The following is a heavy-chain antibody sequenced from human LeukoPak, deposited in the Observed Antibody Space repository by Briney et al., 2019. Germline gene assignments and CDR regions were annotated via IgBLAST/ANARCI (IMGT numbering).Heavy chain of an antibody. CDR2: ISASGDYT. Sequence: AGGSLRLSCAASGFTFSAYAVIWVRQAPGKGLEWVSAISASGDYTHYADSVKGRFDISRDNSKNTVYLQMSSLRAEDAALYYCAKDPNGDYVGAFDSWGQGTMVIVSS. D-gene: IGHD4-17*01. J-gene: IGHJ3*02. CDR3: AKDPNGDYVGAFDS. V-gene: IGHV3-23*01. CDR1: GFTFSAYA.